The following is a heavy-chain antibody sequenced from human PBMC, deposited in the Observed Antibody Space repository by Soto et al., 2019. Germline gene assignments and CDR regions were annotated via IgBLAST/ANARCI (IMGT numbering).Heavy chain of an antibody. CDR2: ISANNGNT. CDR3: ARGRYGDY. D-gene: IGHD1-1*01. Sequence: QVHLVQSGAEVKKPGASVKVSCKASGYTFTSYGITWVRQAPGQGLEWMGWISANNGNTDYAQKLQGRVIVTRDTSASTAYMELRSLRSDDTAVYYCARGRYGDYWGQGALVTVSS. V-gene: IGHV1-18*01. CDR1: GYTFTSYG. J-gene: IGHJ4*02.